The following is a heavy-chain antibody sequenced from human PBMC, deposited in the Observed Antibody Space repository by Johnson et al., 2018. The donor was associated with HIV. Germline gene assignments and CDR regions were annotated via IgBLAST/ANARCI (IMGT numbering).Heavy chain of an antibody. CDR2: IKQDGSER. CDR3: ARNGDGYTPDAFDI. J-gene: IGHJ3*02. Sequence: VQLVESGGGLVLPWGSLRLSCVGSGFTFSSYWMSWVRQAPGKGLEWVATIKQDGSERYHVDSVKGRFTISRDNAKKSLYLQMNSLRVEDTAVYFCARNGDGYTPDAFDIWGQGTVVTVSS. V-gene: IGHV3-7*01. CDR1: GFTFSSYW. D-gene: IGHD5-24*01.